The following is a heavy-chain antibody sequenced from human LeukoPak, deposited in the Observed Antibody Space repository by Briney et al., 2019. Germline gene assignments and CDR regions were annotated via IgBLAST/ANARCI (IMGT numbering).Heavy chain of an antibody. J-gene: IGHJ5*02. D-gene: IGHD6-13*01. CDR1: VFTFSSYS. CDR3: ASQAASHFDP. CDR2: ISSSSSYI. V-gene: IGHV3-21*01. Sequence: GGSLRLSCAASVFTFSSYSMNWVRQAPGKGLEWVSSISSSSSYIYYADSVKGRFTISRDNAKNSLYLQMNSLRAEDTAVYYCASQAASHFDPWGQGTLVTVSS.